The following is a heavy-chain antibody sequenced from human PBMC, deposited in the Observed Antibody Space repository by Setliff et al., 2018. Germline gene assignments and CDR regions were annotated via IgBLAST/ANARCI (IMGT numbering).Heavy chain of an antibody. Sequence: SETLSLTCTVSGGSISSGGHYWSWIRQHPGKGLEWIGYIYYSGSTSYYNPSLKSRVTISVDASKNQLSLNLRSVTAADTAVYYCARAISGWYSAHYYYMDVWGKGTTVTVSS. CDR2: IYYSGSTS. J-gene: IGHJ6*03. V-gene: IGHV4-31*03. CDR1: GGSISSGGHY. CDR3: ARAISGWYSAHYYYMDV. D-gene: IGHD6-19*01.